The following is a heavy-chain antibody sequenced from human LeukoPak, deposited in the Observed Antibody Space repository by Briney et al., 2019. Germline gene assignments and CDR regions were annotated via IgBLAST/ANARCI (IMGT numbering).Heavy chain of an antibody. Sequence: GEPLKISLKGLGYSFTSYLIGWVRQVPGKGPEWVGSIYPGYSDTRYSASFQGQVTISADKSIRAAYLPWSSLKASDTAMYYCARQRFTTRAYAGNWFDPWGQGTLVTVSS. V-gene: IGHV5-51*01. CDR2: IYPGYSDT. J-gene: IGHJ5*02. CDR1: GYSFTSYL. CDR3: ARQRFTTRAYAGNWFDP. D-gene: IGHD3-16*01.